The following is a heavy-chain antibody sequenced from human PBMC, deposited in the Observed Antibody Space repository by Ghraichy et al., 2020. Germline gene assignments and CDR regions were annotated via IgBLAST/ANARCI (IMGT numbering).Heavy chain of an antibody. J-gene: IGHJ4*02. V-gene: IGHV3-23*01. CDR2: ISGSGGST. CDR1: GFTFSSYA. Sequence: GGSLRLSCAASGFTFSSYAMCWVRQAPGKGLEWVSAISGSGGSTYYADSVKGRFTISRDNSKNTLYLQMNSLRAEDTAVYYCAKDRYSSGWYFDYWGQGTLVTVSS. D-gene: IGHD6-19*01. CDR3: AKDRYSSGWYFDY.